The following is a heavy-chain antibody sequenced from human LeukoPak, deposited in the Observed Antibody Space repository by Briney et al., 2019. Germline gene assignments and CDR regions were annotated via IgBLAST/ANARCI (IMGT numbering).Heavy chain of an antibody. CDR3: ARLRLTIGAAFDI. Sequence: GASVKVSCKASGYSFTSYGLSWVRQAPGQGLEWMGWISAYNGNTNYAQKLQGRVTMTTDTSTSTAYMELRSLRSDDTAVYYCARLRLTIGAAFDIWGQGTMVTVSS. V-gene: IGHV1-18*04. CDR1: GYSFTSYG. J-gene: IGHJ3*02. D-gene: IGHD3-9*01. CDR2: ISAYNGNT.